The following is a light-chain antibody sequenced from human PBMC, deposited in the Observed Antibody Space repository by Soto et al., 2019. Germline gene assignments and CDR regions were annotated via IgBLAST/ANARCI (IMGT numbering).Light chain of an antibody. CDR2: DVS. CDR3: CSYSSSTTYV. CDR1: SSDVGAYNF. J-gene: IGLJ1*01. Sequence: QFALTQPASVSGSLGQSITISCTGTSSDVGAYNFVSWYQHHPGKAPKLMIYDVSERPSGVSNRFSGSKSANTASLTISGLQAEDEADYFCCSYSSSTTYVFGTGTKVTVL. V-gene: IGLV2-14*03.